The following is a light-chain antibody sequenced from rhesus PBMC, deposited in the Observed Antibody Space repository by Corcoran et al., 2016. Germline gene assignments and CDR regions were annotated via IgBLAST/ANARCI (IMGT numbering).Light chain of an antibody. Sequence: EIVMTQSPATLSLSPGERATLSCRASQSVGSTLAWYQQKPGQAPRLLIYYACSRATGIPDRFSGSWSGTEFTLTISSLDPEDVGVYYCQKYDDWPPYSFGQGTKVEIK. CDR3: QKYDDWPPYS. CDR1: QSVGST. CDR2: YAC. J-gene: IGKJ2*01. V-gene: IGKV3-42*02.